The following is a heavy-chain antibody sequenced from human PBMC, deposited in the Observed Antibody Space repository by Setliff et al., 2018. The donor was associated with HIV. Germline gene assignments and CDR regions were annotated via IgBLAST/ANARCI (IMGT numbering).Heavy chain of an antibody. V-gene: IGHV1-18*04. J-gene: IGHJ6*02. D-gene: IGHD3-10*01. CDR3: ARDNVRGPTNAMDV. Sequence: ASVKVSCKASGYTFTSYYMHWVRQAPGQGLEWMGWISGYNADTDYAQKFQGRVSMTTDISTNTAYMELRSLRSDDTAVYYCARDNVRGPTNAMDVWGQGTTVTVSS. CDR1: GYTFTSYY. CDR2: ISGYNADT.